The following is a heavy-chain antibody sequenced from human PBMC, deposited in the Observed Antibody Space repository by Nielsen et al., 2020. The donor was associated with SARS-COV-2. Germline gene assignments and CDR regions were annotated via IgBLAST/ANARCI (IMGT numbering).Heavy chain of an antibody. D-gene: IGHD3-3*01. V-gene: IGHV3-30*18. J-gene: IGHJ5*02. CDR3: AKDQDSTYYDFWSGYYSGGTFDP. Sequence: GGSLRLSCAASGFTFSSYGMHWVRQAPGKGLEWVAVISYDGSNKYYADSVKGRFTISRDNSKNTLYLQMNSLRAEDTAVYYCAKDQDSTYYDFWSGYYSGGTFDPWGQGTLVTVSS. CDR2: ISYDGSNK. CDR1: GFTFSSYG.